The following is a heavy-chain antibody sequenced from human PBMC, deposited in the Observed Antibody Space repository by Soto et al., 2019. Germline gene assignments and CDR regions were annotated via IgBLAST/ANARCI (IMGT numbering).Heavy chain of an antibody. J-gene: IGHJ5*02. V-gene: IGHV2-5*02. D-gene: IGHD5-12*01. Sequence: QITLKESGPTLVKPTQTLTLTCTFSGFSLSTSGVGVGWIRQPPGKALEWLALIYWDDDKRYSPSLKSRLTITKDPSKNQVVLTMTNMDPVDTATYYCAHRRGWGYRFDPWGQGTLVTVSS. CDR3: AHRRGWGYRFDP. CDR1: GFSLSTSGVG. CDR2: IYWDDDK.